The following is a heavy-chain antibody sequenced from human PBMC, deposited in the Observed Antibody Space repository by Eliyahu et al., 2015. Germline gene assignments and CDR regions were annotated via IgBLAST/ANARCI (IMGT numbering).Heavy chain of an antibody. Sequence: VQLMQSGPEVKKPGASVKVSCQASGFTFTDYYFHWFRQAPGQGLEWMGWINPRSGGTNYAHKFRNRITMTRDTSIRTVYMELRGLTSDDRAVYFCARDELGDAYILLDSWGQGTLVSVSS. CDR1: GFTFTDYY. J-gene: IGHJ4*02. D-gene: IGHD5-24*01. V-gene: IGHV1-2*02. CDR2: INPRSGGT. CDR3: ARDELGDAYILLDS.